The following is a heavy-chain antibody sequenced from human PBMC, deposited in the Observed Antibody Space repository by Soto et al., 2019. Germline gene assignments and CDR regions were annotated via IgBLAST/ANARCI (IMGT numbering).Heavy chain of an antibody. V-gene: IGHV4-4*02. Sequence: SETLSLTCAVSGVSISSGNWWTWARQTPQRGLEYIGEIFHDGTANYYPSFERRVAISVDTSKNQFSLKLTSVTAADTAIYFCARLVYETRLNYMYFDFWGQGALVTVSS. CDR2: IFHDGTA. J-gene: IGHJ4*02. CDR1: GVSISSGNW. CDR3: ARLVYETRLNYMYFDF. D-gene: IGHD2-8*01.